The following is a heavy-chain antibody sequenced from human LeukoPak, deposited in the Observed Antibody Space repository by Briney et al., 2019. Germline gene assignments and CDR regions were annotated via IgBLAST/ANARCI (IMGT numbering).Heavy chain of an antibody. CDR3: TTIKRGNIFGYFDF. CDR1: GGSVSGYY. V-gene: IGHV4-59*02. D-gene: IGHD5-18*01. Sequence: SETLSLTCTVSGGSVSGYYWSWIRQPPGKGLEWIGYVFDSGRTKENPSLKSRVTLSADTSKNQLSLRLSSVTAADTAVYYCTTIKRGNIFGYFDFWGQGILVTVSS. CDR2: VFDSGRT. J-gene: IGHJ4*02.